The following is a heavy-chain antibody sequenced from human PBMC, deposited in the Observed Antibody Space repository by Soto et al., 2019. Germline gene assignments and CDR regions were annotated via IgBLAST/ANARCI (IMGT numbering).Heavy chain of an antibody. Sequence: YYWSWIRQPPGKGLEWIGYIYYSGSTNYNPSLKSRVTISVDTSKNQFSLKLSSVTAADTALYYCARDREYYYDSSGYRHYYVMDVWGQGTTVTVSS. V-gene: IGHV4-59*01. D-gene: IGHD3-22*01. CDR1: YY. J-gene: IGHJ6*02. CDR3: ARDREYYYDSSGYRHYYVMDV. CDR2: IYYSGST.